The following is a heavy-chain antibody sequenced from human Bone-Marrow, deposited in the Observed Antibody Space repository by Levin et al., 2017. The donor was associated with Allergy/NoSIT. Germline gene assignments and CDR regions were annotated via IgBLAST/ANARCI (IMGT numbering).Heavy chain of an antibody. V-gene: IGHV3-66*02. Sequence: GGSLRLSCAVSGFTVSSHYMSWVRQAPGKGLEWVSIIYSGGSTYYADSVKGRFTISRDISKNTLYLQMNSLRVEGTAMYYCARDPEGIAAPPTTFWGQGTLVTVSS. D-gene: IGHD6-13*01. CDR1: GFTVSSHY. CDR2: IYSGGST. CDR3: ARDPEGIAAPPTTF. J-gene: IGHJ4*02.